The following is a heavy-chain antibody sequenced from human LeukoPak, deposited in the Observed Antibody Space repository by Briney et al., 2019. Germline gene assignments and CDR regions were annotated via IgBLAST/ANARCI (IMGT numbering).Heavy chain of an antibody. J-gene: IGHJ4*02. CDR2: INHSGST. D-gene: IGHD6-13*01. Sequence: SETLSLTCTVSGGSISSYYWSWIRQPPGKGLEWIGEINHSGSTNYNPSLKSRVTISVDTSKNQFSLKLSSVTAADTAVYYCARDPIGSRWPYYFDYWGQGTLVTVSS. V-gene: IGHV4-34*01. CDR1: GGSISSYY. CDR3: ARDPIGSRWPYYFDY.